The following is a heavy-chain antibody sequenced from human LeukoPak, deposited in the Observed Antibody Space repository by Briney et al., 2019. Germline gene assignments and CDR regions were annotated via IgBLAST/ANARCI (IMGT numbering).Heavy chain of an antibody. CDR2: ISYSGGST. V-gene: IGHV3-23*01. D-gene: IGHD5-24*01. Sequence: PGGSLRLSCAASGFTFSSYAMSWVRQAPGKGLEWVSGISYSGGSTYYADSVKGRFTISRDNSKNTLYLQMNSLRAEDTAIYYCAKDHRDGYNFRVGAFDIWGQGTMVTVSS. CDR1: GFTFSSYA. J-gene: IGHJ3*02. CDR3: AKDHRDGYNFRVGAFDI.